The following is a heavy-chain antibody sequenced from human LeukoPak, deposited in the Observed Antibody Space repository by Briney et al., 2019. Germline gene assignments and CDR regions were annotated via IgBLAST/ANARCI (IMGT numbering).Heavy chain of an antibody. V-gene: IGHV3-43*02. CDR3: AREQKKWNYHDFYYFDY. D-gene: IGHD3-22*01. CDR1: GFTFDDYA. J-gene: IGHJ4*02. CDR2: ISGDGGST. Sequence: GGSPRLSCAASGFTFDDYAMHWVRQAPGKGLEWVSLISGDGGSTYYADSVKGRFTISRDNAKNSLYLQMNSLRAEDTAVYYCAREQKKWNYHDFYYFDYWGQGTLVTVSS.